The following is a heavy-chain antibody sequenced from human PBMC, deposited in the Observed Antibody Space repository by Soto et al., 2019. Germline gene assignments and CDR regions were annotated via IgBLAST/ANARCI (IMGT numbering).Heavy chain of an antibody. CDR3: ARARSGYNIDALDI. Sequence: QVQLEESGPGLVKPSETLSLTCTVSGDSIRTYFWTWIRQPPGKGLEWIGYVFNSGSTNSNPALTIRVTILLDTSRNQISLTLSSVTAADTAVYYCARARSGYNIDALDIWGQGTMVTVSS. CDR1: GDSIRTYF. V-gene: IGHV4-59*01. D-gene: IGHD5-12*01. J-gene: IGHJ3*02. CDR2: VFNSGST.